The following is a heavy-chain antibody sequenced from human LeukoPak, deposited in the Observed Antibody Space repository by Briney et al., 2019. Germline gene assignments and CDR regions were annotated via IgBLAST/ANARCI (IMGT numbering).Heavy chain of an antibody. V-gene: IGHV1-18*01. CDR3: ARGRTSVTTLRYFDY. Sequence: ASVQVSCKASGYTFSTYGINWVRQAPGQGLEWMGWISTYDGKTNYAQNLQGRVTMTTDTSTSTAYLELRSLRSDDTAMYYCARGRTSVTTLRYFDYWGQGTLVTVSS. J-gene: IGHJ4*02. D-gene: IGHD4-17*01. CDR2: ISTYDGKT. CDR1: GYTFSTYG.